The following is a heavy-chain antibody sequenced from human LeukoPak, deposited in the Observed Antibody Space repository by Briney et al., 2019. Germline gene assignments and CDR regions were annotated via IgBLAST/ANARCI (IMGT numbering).Heavy chain of an antibody. CDR1: GYTFTSYD. V-gene: IGHV1-2*02. D-gene: IGHD2-2*01. Sequence: WASVKVSCKASGYTFTSYDINWVRQATGQGLEWMGWINPNRGGTSYAQNFQGRVTMTRDTPITTAYMELSRLRSDDTAVYYCARRQIDCSTTSCYVDYWGQGTLVTVSS. J-gene: IGHJ4*02. CDR2: INPNRGGT. CDR3: ARRQIDCSTTSCYVDY.